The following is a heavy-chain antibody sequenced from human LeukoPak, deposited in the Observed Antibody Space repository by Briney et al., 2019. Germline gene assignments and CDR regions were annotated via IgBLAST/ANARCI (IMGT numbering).Heavy chain of an antibody. V-gene: IGHV3-53*01. CDR2: IYSGGST. D-gene: IGHD5-18*01. CDR1: GFTVSSNY. J-gene: IGHJ6*02. Sequence: GGSLRLSCAASGFTVSSNYMSWVRQAPGKGLEWVSVIYSGGSTYYADSVKGRFTISRDNSKNTLYLQMNSLRAEDTAVYYCARDSAGGYSYGVPPGLRDYYYGMDVWGQGTTVTVSS. CDR3: ARDSAGGYSYGVPPGLRDYYYGMDV.